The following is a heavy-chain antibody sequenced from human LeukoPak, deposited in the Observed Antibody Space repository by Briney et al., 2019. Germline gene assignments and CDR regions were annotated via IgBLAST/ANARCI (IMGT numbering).Heavy chain of an antibody. CDR1: GFTFSSYS. V-gene: IGHV3-21*01. CDR3: ARVTGYVIEDNFDY. Sequence: GGSLRLSCAASGFTFSSYSMNWVRQAPGKGLEWVSSIISSSSYIYYADSVKGRFTISRDNAKNSLYLQMNSLRAEDTAVYYCARVTGYVIEDNFDYWGQGTLVTVSS. D-gene: IGHD2-15*01. CDR2: IISSSSYI. J-gene: IGHJ4*02.